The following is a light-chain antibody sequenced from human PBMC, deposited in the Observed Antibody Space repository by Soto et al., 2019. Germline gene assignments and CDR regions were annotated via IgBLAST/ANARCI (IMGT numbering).Light chain of an antibody. CDR3: QQFGSTLLT. CDR2: GTS. V-gene: IGKV3-20*01. J-gene: IGKJ1*01. Sequence: ENVLTQSPGTLSLSPGERATLSCRASQSIGSSYFAWYQQKPGHAPRLIIYGTSGRATCIPDRFSGSGSGAHFTLTISRLEPEDFAVYYCQQFGSTLLTFGQGTKLEIK. CDR1: QSIGSSY.